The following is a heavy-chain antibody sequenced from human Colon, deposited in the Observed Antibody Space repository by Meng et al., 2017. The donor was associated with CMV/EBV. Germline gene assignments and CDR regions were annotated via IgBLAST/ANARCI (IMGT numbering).Heavy chain of an antibody. CDR2: MKPNSGDT. J-gene: IGHJ4*02. CDR3: ARGIPDF. V-gene: IGHV1-8*01. Sequence: SVKGSCKASGYTFTSNAINWVRQATGQGLEWMGWMKPNSGDTGYAPNFQGRITMTRNTSINTAYMELRSLTNEDTAIYYCARGIPDFWGQGTLVTVSS. CDR1: GYTFTSNA. D-gene: IGHD3/OR15-3a*01.